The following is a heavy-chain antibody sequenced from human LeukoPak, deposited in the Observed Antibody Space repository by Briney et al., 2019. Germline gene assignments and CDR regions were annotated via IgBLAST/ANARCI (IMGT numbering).Heavy chain of an antibody. CDR1: GFTFSDNY. D-gene: IGHD1-1*01. V-gene: IGHV3-11*04. CDR3: ARDPRTVRI. Sequence: GGSLRLSCAASGFTFSDNYMTWVRQAPGKGLEWLSYISGNGAVIQYADSVKGRFTISRDNAKNLLYLQMDSLRVEDTAIYYCARDPRTVRIWGQGTLVTVSS. J-gene: IGHJ4*02. CDR2: ISGNGAVI.